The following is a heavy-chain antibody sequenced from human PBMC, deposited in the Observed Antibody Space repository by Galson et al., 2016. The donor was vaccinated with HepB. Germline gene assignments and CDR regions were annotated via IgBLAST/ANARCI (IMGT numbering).Heavy chain of an antibody. Sequence: QSGAEVKMPGESLKISCEASGYSFTSYWIAWVRQMPGKGLEWMGIIYPGASKSIYSPSFEGQVTMSADESISTAYLHWGSLKASDTAMYYCARRIAASGNSLDFWGQGTLVTVSS. CDR1: GYSFTSYW. V-gene: IGHV5-51*01. CDR2: IYPGASKS. J-gene: IGHJ4*02. D-gene: IGHD6-13*01. CDR3: ARRIAASGNSLDF.